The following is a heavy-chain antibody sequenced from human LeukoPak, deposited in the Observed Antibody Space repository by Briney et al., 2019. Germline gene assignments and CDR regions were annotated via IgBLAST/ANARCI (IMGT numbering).Heavy chain of an antibody. CDR2: LQNDGSEK. J-gene: IGHJ4*02. V-gene: IGHV3-30*02. Sequence: GGSLRLSCAPSGFSFSTSGMHWVRQAPGKGLEWVGFLQNDGSEKYFADSVKGRFTISRDNSKNTLYLQMNSLRAEDTAVYYCARESSRIAIGTLDFWGQGTLVTVSS. CDR3: ARESSRIAIGTLDF. D-gene: IGHD6-13*01. CDR1: GFSFSTSG.